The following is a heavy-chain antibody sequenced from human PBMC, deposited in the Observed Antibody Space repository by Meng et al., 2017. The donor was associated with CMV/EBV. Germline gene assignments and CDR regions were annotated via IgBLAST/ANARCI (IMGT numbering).Heavy chain of an antibody. CDR2: ISGSGGST. J-gene: IGHJ5*02. Sequence: CAASGFDFSSYAMGWVRQAPGKGLAWVSAISGSGGSTYYADSVKGRFTISRDNSKNTLYLQMNSLRAEDTAVYYCAKDLLSGSYWFDPWGQGTLVTVSS. CDR1: GFDFSSYA. CDR3: AKDLLSGSYWFDP. V-gene: IGHV3-23*01. D-gene: IGHD1-26*01.